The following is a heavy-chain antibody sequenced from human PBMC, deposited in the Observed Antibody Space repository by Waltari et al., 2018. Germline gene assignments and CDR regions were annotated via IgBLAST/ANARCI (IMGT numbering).Heavy chain of an antibody. CDR2: INEDGSRT. CDR1: GFSLSSYW. D-gene: IGHD3-10*01. J-gene: IGHJ5*02. V-gene: IGHV3-74*01. CDR3: ARDYYGSGRFDP. Sequence: EVQLVESGGGLVQPGGSLRLSCAASGFSLSSYWMHWVRQAPGKGLVWVSRINEDGSRTDYADSVKGRFAISRDIAKNTLYLQMNSLRVDDTAVYYCARDYYGSGRFDPWGQGTLVTVSS.